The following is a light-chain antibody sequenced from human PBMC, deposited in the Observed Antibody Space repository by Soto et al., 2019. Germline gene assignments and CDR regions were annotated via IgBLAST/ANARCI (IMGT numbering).Light chain of an antibody. CDR1: SGSVSTNYY. CDR3: VLYMAGGISV. CDR2: STN. J-gene: IGLJ3*02. Sequence: QAVVTQEPSFSVSPGGTVTLTCGLSSGSVSTNYYPSWYQQTPGQAPRTLIYSTNTCSSGVPDRFSGSILGNKAALIITGAQAEDESDYYCVLYMAGGISVFGGGTKVTVL. V-gene: IGLV8-61*01.